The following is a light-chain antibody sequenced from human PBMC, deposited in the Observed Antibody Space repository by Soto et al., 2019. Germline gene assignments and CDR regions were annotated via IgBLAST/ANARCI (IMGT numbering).Light chain of an antibody. CDR2: VAS. J-gene: IGKJ2*01. V-gene: IGKV3-20*01. CDR3: QQYGSSPGMYT. Sequence: EIVLTQSPGTLSLSPGERATLSCMASQTVISSYLAWYQHKPGQAPRLLIYVASSSASGIPDRFSGSGSGTDFTLTISRLEPEDFAVYYCQQYGSSPGMYTFGQGTKLEIK. CDR1: QTVISSY.